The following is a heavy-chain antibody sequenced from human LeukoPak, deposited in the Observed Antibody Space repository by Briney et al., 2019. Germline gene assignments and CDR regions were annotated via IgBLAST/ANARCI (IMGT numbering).Heavy chain of an antibody. CDR2: IYYSGST. J-gene: IGHJ2*01. V-gene: IGHV4-39*01. CDR1: GGSLSSSSYY. CDR3: ARLSNGYGDYAGYWYFDL. D-gene: IGHD4-17*01. Sequence: SETLSLTCTVSGGSLSSSSYYWRWLRQPPGKGLEWIGSIYYSGSTYYNRSLMSPVPISVDTSKNQFSLKLSSVTAADTAVYYCARLSNGYGDYAGYWYFDLWGRGNLVTVSS.